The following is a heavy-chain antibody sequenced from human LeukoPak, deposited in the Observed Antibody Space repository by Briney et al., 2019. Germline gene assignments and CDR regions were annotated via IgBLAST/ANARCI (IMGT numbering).Heavy chain of an antibody. CDR1: GYRFSTSW. J-gene: IGHJ4*02. CDR3: ARLAPAMVEYY. Sequence: GESLKISCEGSGYRFSTSWIGWVRQMPEKGLEWMGIIYPGDSDTRYSPSFQGQVTISADKSISTAYLQWSSLKASDTAMYYCARLAPAMVEYYWGQGTLVTVSS. V-gene: IGHV5-51*01. D-gene: IGHD5-18*01. CDR2: IYPGDSDT.